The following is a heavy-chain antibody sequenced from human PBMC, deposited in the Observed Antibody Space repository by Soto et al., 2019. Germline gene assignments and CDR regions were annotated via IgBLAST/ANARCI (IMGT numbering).Heavy chain of an antibody. D-gene: IGHD3-22*01. CDR3: LQVRYYGSSGYYLSH. Sequence: QVQLVESGGGVVQPGGSLRLSCAASGFIFSTYGMHWVRQAPGKGLEWVAVISYDGSDILYADSLKGRFTISRDDSKYTLYLQMNSLRAEDTAVYYCLQVRYYGSSGYYLSHWGQGTLVTVSS. V-gene: IGHV3-30*18. CDR2: ISYDGSDI. CDR1: GFIFSTYG. J-gene: IGHJ4*02.